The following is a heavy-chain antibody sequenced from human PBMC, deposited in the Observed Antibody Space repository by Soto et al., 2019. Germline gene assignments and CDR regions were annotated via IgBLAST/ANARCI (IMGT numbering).Heavy chain of an antibody. CDR3: ARHLGKYNYDSSGYRYVGYFDL. J-gene: IGHJ2*01. Sequence: GSLRLSWXASGLMVRNNYMSWVRQAPGKGLEWVSILYSSGRTYYADSVKGRFTISRDNSTNTLYLHMNSLRADDTAVYYCARHLGKYNYDSSGYRYVGYFDLWGRGTLVTVSS. CDR2: LYSSGRT. CDR1: GLMVRNNY. D-gene: IGHD3-22*01. V-gene: IGHV3-53*01.